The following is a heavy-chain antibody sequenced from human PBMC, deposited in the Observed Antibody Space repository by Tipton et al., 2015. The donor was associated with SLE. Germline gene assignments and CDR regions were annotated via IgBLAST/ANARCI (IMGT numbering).Heavy chain of an antibody. CDR3: AREYSWSGSDY. CDR2: MYHSGDT. J-gene: IGHJ4*02. Sequence: GLVKPSEALSVICTVSGASVRSHYWGWIRQPPGKGLEWIGNMYHSGDTNYNPSLRGRVTISVDTSKNEFSLKMTSVTAADTAVYYCAREYSWSGSDYWGQGTLVTVSS. D-gene: IGHD1-20*01. CDR1: GASVRSHY. V-gene: IGHV4-59*02.